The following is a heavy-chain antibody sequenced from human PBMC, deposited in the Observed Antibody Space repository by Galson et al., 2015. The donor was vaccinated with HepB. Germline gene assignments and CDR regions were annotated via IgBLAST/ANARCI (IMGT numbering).Heavy chain of an antibody. CDR1: GFTFSSYA. J-gene: IGHJ4*02. V-gene: IGHV3-23*01. CDR3: TKDSLRWLLLPDY. D-gene: IGHD3-22*01. CDR2: ISDDGGST. Sequence: SLRLSCAASGFTFSSYAMHWVRQAPGKGLEWVSTISDDGGSTYYADSVKGRFTISRDNSKNTLYLHMNSLRAEDTAVYYCTKDSLRWLLLPDYWGQGTLVTVSS.